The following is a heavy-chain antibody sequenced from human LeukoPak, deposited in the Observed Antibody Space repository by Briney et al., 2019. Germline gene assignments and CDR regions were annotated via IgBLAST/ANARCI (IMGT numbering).Heavy chain of an antibody. D-gene: IGHD3-9*01. CDR3: ARLYYDILTGPSYGMDV. J-gene: IGHJ6*02. Sequence: SETLSLTCSVSGGSISSYYWSWIRQPPGKGLEWIGYIYYSGSTNYNPSLKSRVTISVDTSKNQFSLKLSSVTAADTAVYCCARLYYDILTGPSYGMDVWGQGTTVTVSS. CDR1: GGSISSYY. V-gene: IGHV4-59*08. CDR2: IYYSGST.